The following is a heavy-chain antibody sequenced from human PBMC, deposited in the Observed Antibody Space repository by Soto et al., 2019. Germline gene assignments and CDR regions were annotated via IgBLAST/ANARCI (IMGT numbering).Heavy chain of an antibody. J-gene: IGHJ4*02. CDR2: ISGSGDTT. Sequence: GGSLRLSCAASEFRFSDYFMSWIRQAPGKGLEWLAYISGSGDTTYHAASMKGRFTISRDNPKKSLSLQMNSLRAQDTAVYYCATGGGGRQFDYWGQGTRVTVSS. V-gene: IGHV3-11*01. CDR3: ATGGGGRQFDY. D-gene: IGHD2-15*01. CDR1: EFRFSDYF.